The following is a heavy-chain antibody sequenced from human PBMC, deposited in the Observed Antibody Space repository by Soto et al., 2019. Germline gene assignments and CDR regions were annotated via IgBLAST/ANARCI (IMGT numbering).Heavy chain of an antibody. J-gene: IGHJ4*02. CDR1: SVSISSGGFY. CDR3: ARGRTMVRGLIPYYFDY. V-gene: IGHV4-31*03. Sequence: PSETLSLSCTVSSVSISSGGFYWSWIRQHPGKGLEWIGHIYYSGGTYYSPSLKSRVTMSVDTSRNQFSLKLSSVTDADTAVYYCARGRTMVRGLIPYYFDYWGQGTLVTVSS. D-gene: IGHD3-10*01. CDR2: IYYSGGT.